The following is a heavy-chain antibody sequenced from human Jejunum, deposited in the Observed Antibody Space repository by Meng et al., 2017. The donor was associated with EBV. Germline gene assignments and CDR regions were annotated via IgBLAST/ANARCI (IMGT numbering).Heavy chain of an antibody. Sequence: QLPLQGPGPGLVKPPETPSLTCTVSGGSVNSGNVYWSWIRQPPGKGLEWIGYIYYSGSTNYIPSLKSRVTISLDTSKNQFSLKLSSVTAADTAVYYCAGLRYSGYDRAFDYWGQGALVTVSS. CDR1: GGSVNSGNVY. CDR2: IYYSGST. D-gene: IGHD5-12*01. J-gene: IGHJ4*02. CDR3: AGLRYSGYDRAFDY. V-gene: IGHV4-61*01.